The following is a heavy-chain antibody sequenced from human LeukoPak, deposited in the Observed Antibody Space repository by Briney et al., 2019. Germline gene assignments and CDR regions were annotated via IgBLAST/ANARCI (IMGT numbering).Heavy chain of an antibody. J-gene: IGHJ6*03. D-gene: IGHD2-21*02. CDR2: IKSKTDGGTT. CDR1: GFTFSNAW. V-gene: IGHV3-15*01. Sequence: GGSLRLSCAASGFTFSNAWMSWVRQAPGKGLEWVGRIKSKTDGGTTDYAAPVKGRFTISRDNSKNTLYLQMNSLRAEDTAVYYCAKNVGGDYHYYYYYYMDVWGKGTTVTISS. CDR3: AKNVGGDYHYYYYYYMDV.